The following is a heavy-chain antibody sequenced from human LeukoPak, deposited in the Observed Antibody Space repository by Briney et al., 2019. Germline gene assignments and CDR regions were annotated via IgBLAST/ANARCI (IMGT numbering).Heavy chain of an antibody. J-gene: IGHJ6*02. CDR1: GYTFTGYY. V-gene: IGHV1-2*02. Sequence: ASVKVSCKASGYTFTGYYMHWVRQAPGQGLEWMGWINPNSGGTNYAQKFQGRVTMTRDTSISTAYMELSRLRSDDTAVYYCARDLIGGSYYGDYYYYGMDVWAKGPRSPSP. CDR3: ARDLIGGSYYGDYYYYGMDV. CDR2: INPNSGGT. D-gene: IGHD1-26*01.